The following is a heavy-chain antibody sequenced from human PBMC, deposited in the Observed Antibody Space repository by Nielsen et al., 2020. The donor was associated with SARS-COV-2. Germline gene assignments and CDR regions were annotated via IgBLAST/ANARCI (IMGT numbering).Heavy chain of an antibody. J-gene: IGHJ4*02. Sequence: GESLKISCTASGFTFGDYAMSWFRQAPGKGLEWVGFIRSKAYGGTTEYAASVKGRFTISRDDSKGIAYLQMNSLKTEDTAVYYCTRGAMVRGVIIKGDIDCWGQGTLVTVSS. CDR1: GFTFGDYA. D-gene: IGHD3-10*01. V-gene: IGHV3-49*03. CDR2: IRSKAYGGTT. CDR3: TRGAMVRGVIIKGDIDC.